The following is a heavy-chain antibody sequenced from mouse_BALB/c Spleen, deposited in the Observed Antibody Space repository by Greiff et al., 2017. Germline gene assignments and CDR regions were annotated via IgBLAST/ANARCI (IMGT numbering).Heavy chain of an antibody. Sequence: EVQLQQSGPGLVKPSQSLSLTCSVTGYSITSGYYWNWIRQFPGNKLEWMGYISYDGSNNYNPSLKNRISITRDTSKNQFFLKLNSVTTEDTATYYCAREELRYPSYAMDYWGQGTSVTVSS. J-gene: IGHJ4*01. CDR1: GYSITSGYY. V-gene: IGHV3-6*02. D-gene: IGHD1-1*01. CDR2: ISYDGSN. CDR3: AREELRYPSYAMDY.